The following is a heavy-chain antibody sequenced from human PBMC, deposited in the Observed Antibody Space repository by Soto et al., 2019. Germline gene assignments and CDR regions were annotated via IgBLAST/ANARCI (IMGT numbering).Heavy chain of an antibody. Sequence: PGGSLRLSCVASGFTFRNHGMHWVRQAPGKGLEWVAVIWYDGSNKYYADSVKGRFTISRDNSKNTLYLQMNSLRAEDTAVYYCAKLGYCSGGSCYSVFSYGHPPYFDYWGQGTLVTVSS. V-gene: IGHV3-30*02. CDR3: AKLGYCSGGSCYSVFSYGHPPYFDY. CDR2: IWYDGSNK. CDR1: GFTFRNHG. J-gene: IGHJ4*02. D-gene: IGHD2-15*01.